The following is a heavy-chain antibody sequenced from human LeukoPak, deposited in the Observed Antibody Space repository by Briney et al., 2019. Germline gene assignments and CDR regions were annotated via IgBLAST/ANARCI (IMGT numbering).Heavy chain of an antibody. D-gene: IGHD3-3*01. CDR3: ARGGRVTIFGVVIIERAFDY. CDR2: INHSGST. V-gene: IGHV4-34*01. CDR1: GGSFSGYY. J-gene: IGHJ4*02. Sequence: SETLSLTCAAYGGSFSGYYWRWIRQPPGKGLEWIGEINHSGSTTYNPSLKSRVTISVDTSKNQFSLKMSSVTAADMAVYYCARGGRVTIFGVVIIERAFDYWGQGTLVTVSS.